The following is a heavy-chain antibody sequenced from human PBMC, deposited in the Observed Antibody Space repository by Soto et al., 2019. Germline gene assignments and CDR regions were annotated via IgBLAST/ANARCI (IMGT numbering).Heavy chain of an antibody. CDR2: IYYSGTT. D-gene: IGHD2-2*02. Sequence: SETLSLTCIVSGDSISSSRDYWGWIRQSPGKGLEWIGSIYYSGTTYYNPSLKSRVTISVDTSKNQFSLKLSSVTAADTAVYYCARGRFPAHCSSTSCYTSYYYYYGMDVWGQGTTVTV. V-gene: IGHV4-39*02. CDR1: GDSISSSRDY. J-gene: IGHJ6*02. CDR3: ARGRFPAHCSSTSCYTSYYYYYGMDV.